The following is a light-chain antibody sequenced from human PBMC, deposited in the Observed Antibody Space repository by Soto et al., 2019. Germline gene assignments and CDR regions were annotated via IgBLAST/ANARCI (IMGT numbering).Light chain of an antibody. CDR2: SAS. CDR3: HQYNHWLTWT. Sequence: EIVMTQSPATLSLSPGQRATLSCRASQSVSSKLAWYQHRPGQAPRLLIYSASTRATGIPARFSGSGSGTEFTLTISSLQSEDFAVYYCHQYNHWLTWTFGQGTKVEIK. V-gene: IGKV3-15*01. CDR1: QSVSSK. J-gene: IGKJ1*01.